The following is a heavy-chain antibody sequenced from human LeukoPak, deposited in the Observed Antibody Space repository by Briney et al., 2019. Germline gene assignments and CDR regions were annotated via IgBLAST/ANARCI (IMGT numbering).Heavy chain of an antibody. V-gene: IGHV1-18*01. CDR3: ARDPGIAVAGTLDY. D-gene: IGHD6-19*01. J-gene: IGHJ4*02. Sequence: ASVKVSCKASGYTFTSYGISWVRQAPGQGLEWMGWISAYNGNTNYAQKLQDRVTMTTDTSTSTAYMELRSLRSDDTAVYYCARDPGIAVAGTLDYWGQGTLVTVSS. CDR2: ISAYNGNT. CDR1: GYTFTSYG.